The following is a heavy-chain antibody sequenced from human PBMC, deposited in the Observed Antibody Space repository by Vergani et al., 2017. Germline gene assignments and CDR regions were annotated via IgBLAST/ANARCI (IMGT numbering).Heavy chain of an antibody. D-gene: IGHD3-22*01. CDR2: INTTTGNP. CDR3: ARVLNGYDSCGSLGN. J-gene: IGHJ4*02. V-gene: IGHV7-4-1*02. CDR1: GYTFTRYA. Sequence: QVQLVQSGSELKKPGASVKISSKASGYTFTRYAINWVRQAPGQGLEWMGWINTTTGNPTYAQGFTGRFVFSLDTSVTAAYLQINSLKAEDSALYYCARVLNGYDSCGSLGNWGQGTLLTVSS.